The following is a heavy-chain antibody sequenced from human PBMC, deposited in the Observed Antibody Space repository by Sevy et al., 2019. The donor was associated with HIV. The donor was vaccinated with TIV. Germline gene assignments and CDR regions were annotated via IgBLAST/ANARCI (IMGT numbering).Heavy chain of an antibody. D-gene: IGHD6-13*01. CDR2: INQDGSVK. V-gene: IGHV3-7*01. CDR1: GFNLNSYW. CDR3: VRALAAAGSL. Sequence: GGSLRLSCAASGFNLNSYWMSWVRQAPGKGLEWVANINQDGSVKYYVDSVKGRFTISRDNARNSLYLRMSSLRAEDTALYYCVRALAAAGSLRGQGTLVTVSS. J-gene: IGHJ4*02.